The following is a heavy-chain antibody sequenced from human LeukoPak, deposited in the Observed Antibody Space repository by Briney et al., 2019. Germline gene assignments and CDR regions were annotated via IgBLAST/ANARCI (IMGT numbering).Heavy chain of an antibody. CDR2: ISSSSSAN. V-gene: IGHV3-48*02. CDR1: GFTFSSYS. Sequence: GGSLRFSCAASGFTFSSYSMNWVRQAPGKGLEWVSYISSSSSANYYADSVKGRFTISRDNAKNSLYLQMNSLRDEDTAVYYCARERFIGGNSYGLDVWGQGTTVTVSS. CDR3: ARERFIGGNSYGLDV. J-gene: IGHJ6*02. D-gene: IGHD5-18*01.